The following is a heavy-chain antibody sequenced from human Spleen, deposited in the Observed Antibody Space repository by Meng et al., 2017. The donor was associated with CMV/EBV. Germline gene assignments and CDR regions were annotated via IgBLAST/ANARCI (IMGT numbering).Heavy chain of an antibody. J-gene: IGHJ5*02. D-gene: IGHD6-13*01. CDR3: ARDVSSAALNWFDP. Sequence: GWMSKTTGKGQEGIGRIKNGERDKKKETQKSRGEISVDTTSNQFSLKLRSVTAADTAVYYCARDVSSAALNWFDPWGQGTLVTVSS. V-gene: IGHV4-34*04. CDR2: IKNGERD.